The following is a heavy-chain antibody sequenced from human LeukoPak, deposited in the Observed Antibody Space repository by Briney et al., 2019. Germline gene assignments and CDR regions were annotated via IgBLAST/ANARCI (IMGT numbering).Heavy chain of an antibody. CDR2: IKSDGST. CDR3: ARAPSEIGGYYPEYFRH. J-gene: IGHJ1*01. CDR1: GFTFSSYW. D-gene: IGHD3-22*01. Sequence: GGSLRLSCAASGFTFSSYWMHWVRQAPGKGLVWVSRIKSDGSTNYADSVKGRFTISRDNAKNTLSLQMNSLRAEDTGVYYCARAPSEIGGYYPEYFRHWGKGTLVTVSS. V-gene: IGHV3-74*01.